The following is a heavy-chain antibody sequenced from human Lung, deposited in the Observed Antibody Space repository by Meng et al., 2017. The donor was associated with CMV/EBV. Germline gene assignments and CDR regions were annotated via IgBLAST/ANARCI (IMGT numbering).Heavy chain of an antibody. Sequence: GESLKISCAASGFTFSSYSMNWVRQAPGKGLEWVSSISSSGTYIYYADSVKGRFTISRDNAQNSLYLQMNSLRAEDTAVYYCARDVSPRSSAYFAIYYFYALDVWXQGXTVTVSS. CDR2: ISSSGTYI. J-gene: IGHJ6*02. V-gene: IGHV3-21*01. CDR1: GFTFSSYS. D-gene: IGHD2-21*01. CDR3: ARDVSPRSSAYFAIYYFYALDV.